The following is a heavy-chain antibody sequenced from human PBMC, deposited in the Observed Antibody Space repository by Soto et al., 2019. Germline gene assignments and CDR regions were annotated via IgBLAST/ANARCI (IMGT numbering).Heavy chain of an antibody. D-gene: IGHD3-10*01. CDR3: AKARPLGGYYYYYYYGMDV. J-gene: IGHJ6*02. CDR2: ISGSGGST. Sequence: GGSLRLSCAASGFTFSSYAMSWVRQAPGKGLEWVSAISGSGGSTYYADSVKGRFTISRDNSKNTLYLQMNSLRAEDTAVYYCAKARPLGGYYYYYYYGMDVWGQGTTVTVSS. V-gene: IGHV3-23*01. CDR1: GFTFSSYA.